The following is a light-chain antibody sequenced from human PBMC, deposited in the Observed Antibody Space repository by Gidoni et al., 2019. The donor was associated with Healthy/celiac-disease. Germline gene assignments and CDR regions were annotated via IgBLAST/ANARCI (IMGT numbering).Light chain of an antibody. Sequence: EIVLTQSPATRSLSPGERATLSCRASQSVSSYLAWYQQKPGQAPRLLIYDASNRATRIPARFSVSASGTDFTLTLSSLEPEDFAVYYRQQRSNWPPITFGQGTRLEIK. CDR1: QSVSSY. V-gene: IGKV3-11*01. CDR3: QQRSNWPPIT. CDR2: DAS. J-gene: IGKJ5*01.